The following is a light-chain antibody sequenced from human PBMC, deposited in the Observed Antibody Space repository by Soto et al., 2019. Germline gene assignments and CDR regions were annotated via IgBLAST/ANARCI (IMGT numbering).Light chain of an antibody. CDR3: SSYTDSSNYV. V-gene: IGLV2-14*02. J-gene: IGLJ1*01. CDR2: ENI. Sequence: QSVLTQPASVSGSPGQSITISCTGTSSDVGSYNLVTWYQHHPGKVPKLMIYENIKRPSGVSDRFSGSKSGNTASLTISGLQAEDEADYYCSSYTDSSNYVFGTGTKLTVL. CDR1: SSDVGSYNL.